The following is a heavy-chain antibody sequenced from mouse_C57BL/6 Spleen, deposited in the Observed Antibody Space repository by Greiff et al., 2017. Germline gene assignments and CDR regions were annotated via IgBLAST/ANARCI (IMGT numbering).Heavy chain of an antibody. V-gene: IGHV8-8*01. D-gene: IGHD1-1*01. CDR3: ARSDYYGSSSAFAY. CDR1: GFSLSTFGMG. Sequence: QVTLKVSGPGILQPSQTLSLTCSFSGFSLSTFGMGVGWIRQPSGKGLEWLAHIWWDDDKYYNPALKSRLTISKDTSKNQVFLKIANVDTADTATYSCARSDYYGSSSAFAYWGQGTLVTVSA. CDR2: IWWDDDK. J-gene: IGHJ3*01.